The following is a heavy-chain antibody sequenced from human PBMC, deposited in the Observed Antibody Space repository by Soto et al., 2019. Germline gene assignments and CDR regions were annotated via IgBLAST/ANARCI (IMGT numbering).Heavy chain of an antibody. D-gene: IGHD2-15*01. CDR3: ARGASYGGNTLWYFDL. V-gene: IGHV3-48*02. CDR1: GFTFSSYS. Sequence: GGSLRLSCAASGFTFSSYSMNWVRQAPGKGLEWVSYISSSSSTIYYADSVKGRFTISRDNAKNSLYLQMNRLRDEDTAVYYCARGASYGGNTLWYFDLWGRGTLVTVSS. CDR2: ISSSSSTI. J-gene: IGHJ2*01.